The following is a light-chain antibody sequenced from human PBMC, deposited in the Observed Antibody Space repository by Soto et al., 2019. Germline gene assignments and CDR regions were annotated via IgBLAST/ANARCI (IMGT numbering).Light chain of an antibody. J-gene: IGKJ2*01. V-gene: IGKV3-20*01. Sequence: IVLTQSPGTLSLSPGERATLSCRASQSVSSNYLAWYQQKPGQAPGLLMFGASSRATGIPDRFSGSGSGTDFTLTITRLEPEDFAVYYCQQYGGSPYTFGQGTKLEIK. CDR2: GAS. CDR3: QQYGGSPYT. CDR1: QSVSSNY.